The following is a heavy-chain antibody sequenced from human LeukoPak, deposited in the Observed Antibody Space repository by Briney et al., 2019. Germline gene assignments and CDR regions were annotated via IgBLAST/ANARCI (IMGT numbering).Heavy chain of an antibody. CDR3: VIMSHTVVPTARIYYYMDI. D-gene: IGHD1-1*01. Sequence: ASVKVSCRVSGYILTELSTHWVRQAPGKGLEWMGSFDPENAKTMSAQTFQGRVTMTEDTSTDTAYMELRSLRSDDTAIYYCVIMSHTVVPTARIYYYMDIWGTGTTVIVSS. CDR1: GYILTELS. CDR2: FDPENAKT. V-gene: IGHV1-24*01. J-gene: IGHJ6*03.